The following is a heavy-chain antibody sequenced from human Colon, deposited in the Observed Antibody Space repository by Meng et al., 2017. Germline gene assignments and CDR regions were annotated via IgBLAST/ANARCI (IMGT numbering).Heavy chain of an antibody. D-gene: IGHD2-8*01. CDR2: ISSSSSYI. J-gene: IGHJ4*02. V-gene: IGHV3-21*01. Sequence: GESLKISCAASGFTFSSYSMNWVRQAPGKGLEWVSSISSSSSYIYYADSVKGRFTISRDNAKNSLYLQMNSLRAEDTAVYYCARKGYCTNGVCSAFDYWGKGNLVTVSS. CDR1: GFTFSSYS. CDR3: ARKGYCTNGVCSAFDY.